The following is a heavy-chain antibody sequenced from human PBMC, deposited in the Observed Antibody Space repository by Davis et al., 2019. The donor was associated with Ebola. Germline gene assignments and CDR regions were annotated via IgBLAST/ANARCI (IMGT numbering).Heavy chain of an antibody. CDR1: VITFSSYA. CDR2: ISGSGGST. CDR3: AKSGLSFGVVKYHYGMDV. J-gene: IGHJ6*04. D-gene: IGHD3-3*01. Sequence: GESLKISCTDSVITFSSYAMTWVRRAPGKGLEWVSAISGSGGSTYYADSVKGRFTISRDNSKKTLYLQMNSLRAEDTAVYYCAKSGLSFGVVKYHYGMDVWGKGTTVTVSS. V-gene: IGHV3-23*01.